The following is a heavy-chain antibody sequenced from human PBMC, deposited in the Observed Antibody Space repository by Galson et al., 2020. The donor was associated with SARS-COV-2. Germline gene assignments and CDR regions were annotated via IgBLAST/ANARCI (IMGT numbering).Heavy chain of an antibody. Sequence: ASVKVSCKASGYTFTSYAMHWVRQAPGQRLEWMGWINAGNGNTKYSQKFQGRVTITRDTSASTAYMELSSLRSEDTAVYYCARDPIRIVGATGAFDIWGQGTMVTVS. J-gene: IGHJ3*02. CDR1: GYTFTSYA. CDR2: INAGNGNT. V-gene: IGHV1-3*01. D-gene: IGHD1-26*01. CDR3: ARDPIRIVGATGAFDI.